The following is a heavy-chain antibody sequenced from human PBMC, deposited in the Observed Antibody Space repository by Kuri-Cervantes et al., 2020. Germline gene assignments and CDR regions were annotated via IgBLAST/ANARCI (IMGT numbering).Heavy chain of an antibody. J-gene: IGHJ4*02. Sequence: LSLTCAASGFAFEDHAINWVRQAPGKGLEWVSGISGSGNSGYSSDSVKGRFTLSRDKARSTVYLHMNSLRAEDTAVYYCAKGYEHWLTPFDYWGQGTLVTVSS. V-gene: IGHV3-23*01. D-gene: IGHD6-19*01. CDR3: AKGYEHWLTPFDY. CDR2: ISGSGNSG. CDR1: GFAFEDHA.